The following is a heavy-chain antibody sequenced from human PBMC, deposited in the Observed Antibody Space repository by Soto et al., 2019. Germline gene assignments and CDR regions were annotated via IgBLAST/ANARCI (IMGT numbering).Heavy chain of an antibody. CDR3: AREDSGYVASDY. D-gene: IGHD5-12*01. CDR1: GGTFSSYT. Sequence: QVQLVQSGAEVKKPGSSVKVSCKASGGTFSSYTISWVRQAPGQGLEWMGRIIPILGIANYAQKFQGRVTITADKSTSTAYMELSSLRSEDTAVYYCAREDSGYVASDYWGQGTLVTVSS. V-gene: IGHV1-69*08. CDR2: IIPILGIA. J-gene: IGHJ4*02.